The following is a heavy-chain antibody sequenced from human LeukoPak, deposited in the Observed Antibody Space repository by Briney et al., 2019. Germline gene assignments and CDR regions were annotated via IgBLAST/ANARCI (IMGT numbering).Heavy chain of an antibody. D-gene: IGHD2-2*01. Sequence: ASVKVSCKASAYTFTSYGISWVRQAPGQGLEWMGWISAYNGNTNYAQKLQGRVTMTTDTSTSTAYMELRSLRSDDTAVYYCARPDIVVVPAAMPPMYFQHWGQGTLVTVSS. CDR1: AYTFTSYG. CDR2: ISAYNGNT. CDR3: ARPDIVVVPAAMPPMYFQH. J-gene: IGHJ1*01. V-gene: IGHV1-18*01.